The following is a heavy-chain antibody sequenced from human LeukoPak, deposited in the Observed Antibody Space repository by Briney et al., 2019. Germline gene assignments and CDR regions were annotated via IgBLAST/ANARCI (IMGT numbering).Heavy chain of an antibody. CDR2: ISSSSSYI. Sequence: PGGSLRLSCAASGFTFSSYSMNWVCQAPGKGLEWVSSISSSSSYIYYADSVKGRFTISRDNAKNSLYLQMNSLRAEDTAVYYCARYTWLGYYMDVWGKGTTVTVSS. D-gene: IGHD3-10*01. CDR1: GFTFSSYS. CDR3: ARYTWLGYYMDV. J-gene: IGHJ6*03. V-gene: IGHV3-21*01.